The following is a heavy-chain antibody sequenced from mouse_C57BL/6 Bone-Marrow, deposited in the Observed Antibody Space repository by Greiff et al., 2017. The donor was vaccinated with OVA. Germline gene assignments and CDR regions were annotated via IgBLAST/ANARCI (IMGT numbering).Heavy chain of an antibody. V-gene: IGHV14-4*01. D-gene: IGHD1-1*01. CDR3: TTHGSSYAVDY. Sequence: VQLQQSGAELVRPGASVKLSCTASGFNIKDDYMHWVKQRPEQGLEWIGWIDPENGDTEYASKFQGKATITADTSSNTAYLQLSSLTSEDTAVYYCTTHGSSYAVDYWGQGTTLTVSS. CDR2: IDPENGDT. CDR1: GFNIKDDY. J-gene: IGHJ2*01.